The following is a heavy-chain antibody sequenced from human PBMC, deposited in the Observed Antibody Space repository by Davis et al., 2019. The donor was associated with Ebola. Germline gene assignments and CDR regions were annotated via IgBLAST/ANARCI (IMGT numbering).Heavy chain of an antibody. CDR2: IKSDGTIT. J-gene: IGHJ6*02. D-gene: IGHD3-3*02. CDR3: ASISGMDV. CDR1: GFTFSSYW. Sequence: PGGSLRLSCAASGFTFSSYWMHWVRQAPGKRLEWVSRIKSDGTITTYADSVKGRFNISRDNAMNMLYLEMNSLRADDTAVYYCASISGMDVWGQGTTVIVSS. V-gene: IGHV3-74*01.